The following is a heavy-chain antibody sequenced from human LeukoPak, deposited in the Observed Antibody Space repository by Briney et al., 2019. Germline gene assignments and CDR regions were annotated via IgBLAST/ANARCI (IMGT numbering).Heavy chain of an antibody. CDR3: AGGYYYGSGSYSYMDV. V-gene: IGHV4-4*07. D-gene: IGHD3-10*01. J-gene: IGHJ6*03. CDR1: GGSISSYY. CDR2: IHTSGST. Sequence: SSETLSLTCTVSGGSISSYYWSWIRQPAGKGLEWIGRIHTSGSTNYNPSLKSRVTMSVDTPKNQFSLKLSSVTAADTAVYYCAGGYYYGSGSYSYMDVWGKGTTVTISS.